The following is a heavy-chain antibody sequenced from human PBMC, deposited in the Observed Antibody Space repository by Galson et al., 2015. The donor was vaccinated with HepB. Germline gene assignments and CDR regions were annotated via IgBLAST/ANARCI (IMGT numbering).Heavy chain of an antibody. V-gene: IGHV3-33*01. CDR3: ARGGWEYCGGDCYNFDY. CDR1: GFTFSSYG. D-gene: IGHD2-21*02. CDR2: IWYDGSNK. Sequence: SLRLSCAASGFTFSSYGMHWVRQAPGKGLEWVAVIWYDGSNKYYADSVKGRFTISRGNSKNTLYLQMNSLRAEDTAVYYCARGGWEYCGGDCYNFDYWGQGTLVTVSS. J-gene: IGHJ4*02.